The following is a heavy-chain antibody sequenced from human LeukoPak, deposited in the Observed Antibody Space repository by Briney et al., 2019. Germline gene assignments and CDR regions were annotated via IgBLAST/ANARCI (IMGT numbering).Heavy chain of an antibody. CDR3: ARETGDSSYGLDG. J-gene: IGHJ6*02. CDR2: IYQSGST. Sequence: SQTLSLTCAVSGDSISSSHWWTWVRQPPGKGLGWIGEIYQSGSTNCNPSLKSRVTISVDNSKNQFSLNLTSVTAADTAIYYCARETGDSSYGLDGWGQGTTVTVSS. V-gene: IGHV4-4*02. CDR1: GDSISSSHW. D-gene: IGHD4-17*01.